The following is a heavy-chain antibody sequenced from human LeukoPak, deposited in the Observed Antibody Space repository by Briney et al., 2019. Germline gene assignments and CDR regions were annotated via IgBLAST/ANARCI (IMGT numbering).Heavy chain of an antibody. V-gene: IGHV3-30*18. CDR1: GFTFNSYA. J-gene: IGHJ4*02. D-gene: IGHD6-19*01. Sequence: GGSLRLSCAASGFTFNSYAMHWVRQAPGKGLEWVAIISSDGSSKYYAASVKGRFTISRDNSKNTLYLQMNSLRAEDTAVYYCAKDASYSSGWYIDYWGQGTLVTVSS. CDR2: ISSDGSSK. CDR3: AKDASYSSGWYIDY.